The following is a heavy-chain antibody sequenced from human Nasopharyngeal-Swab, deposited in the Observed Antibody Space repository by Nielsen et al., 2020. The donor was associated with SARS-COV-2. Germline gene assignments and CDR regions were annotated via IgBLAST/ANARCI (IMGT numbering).Heavy chain of an antibody. V-gene: IGHV4-61*01. CDR3: ARVHDYSDYQPSLVYWFDP. D-gene: IGHD4-11*01. CDR2: IYYSGST. Sequence: SETLSLTCTVSGGSVSSGSYYWSWIRQPPGKGLEWIGYIYYSGSTNYNPSLKSRVTISVDTSKNQFSLKLSSVTAADTAVYYCARVHDYSDYQPSLVYWFDPWGQGTLVTVSS. J-gene: IGHJ5*02. CDR1: GGSVSSGSYY.